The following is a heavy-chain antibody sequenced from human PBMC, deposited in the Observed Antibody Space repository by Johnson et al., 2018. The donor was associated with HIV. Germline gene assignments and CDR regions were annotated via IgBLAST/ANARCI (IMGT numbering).Heavy chain of an antibody. CDR2: INWNGGST. Sequence: VQLVESGGGVVRPGGSLRLSCAASGFTFGDYVMSWVRQAPGKGLEWVSGINWNGGSTGYSDSVKGRFTISRDNAKNFLYLQLNSLRAEDTALYYGAREALDGPGDDAFDIWGQGTMVTVSS. D-gene: IGHD5-24*01. CDR3: AREALDGPGDDAFDI. CDR1: GFTFGDYV. V-gene: IGHV3-20*04. J-gene: IGHJ3*02.